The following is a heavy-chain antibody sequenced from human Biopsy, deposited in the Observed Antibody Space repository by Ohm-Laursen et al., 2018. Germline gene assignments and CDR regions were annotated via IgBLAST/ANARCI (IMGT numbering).Heavy chain of an antibody. CDR2: VNPNSGAK. CDR1: GYTFTDYS. J-gene: IGHJ3*02. CDR3: ARDRMVTIITLVRADTFDI. V-gene: IGHV1-2*02. D-gene: IGHD3-10*01. Sequence: GASVKVSCKASGYTFTDYSLHWVRQAPGQGLEWMGWVNPNSGAKNYAQKFQGRVTMTSDTSISTAYIELRRLISDDTAVYFCARDRMVTIITLVRADTFDIWGQGTLVIVSS.